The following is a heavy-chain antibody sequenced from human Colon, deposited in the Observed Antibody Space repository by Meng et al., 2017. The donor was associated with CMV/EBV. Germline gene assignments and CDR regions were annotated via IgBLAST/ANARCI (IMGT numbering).Heavy chain of an antibody. CDR2: ISGSGSTT. CDR1: GFTFNNYA. D-gene: IGHD3-3*01. Sequence: GGSLRLSCTVSGFTFNNYALSWVRQPPGKGLQWVAAISGSGSTTYYADSVKGRFTISRDNSKNTVYLQMNSLSIEDTALYYCTKGLQYSYFWGVDSWGQGTPVTVSS. CDR3: TKGLQYSYFWGVDS. J-gene: IGHJ4*02. V-gene: IGHV3-23*01.